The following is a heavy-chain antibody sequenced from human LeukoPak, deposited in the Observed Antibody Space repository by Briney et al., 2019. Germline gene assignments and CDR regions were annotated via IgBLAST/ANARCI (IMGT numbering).Heavy chain of an antibody. V-gene: IGHV3-48*04. D-gene: IGHD6-19*01. Sequence: PGGSLRLSCAASGFTFSSYSMNWVRQAPGKGLEWLSYISSDGSTIYYADSVKGRFTISRDNAKNSLSLQMDSLRAEDTAVYYCARVPRRLVENSYYYYMDVWGKGTTVTVSS. CDR1: GFTFSSYS. J-gene: IGHJ6*03. CDR3: ARVPRRLVENSYYYYMDV. CDR2: ISSDGSTI.